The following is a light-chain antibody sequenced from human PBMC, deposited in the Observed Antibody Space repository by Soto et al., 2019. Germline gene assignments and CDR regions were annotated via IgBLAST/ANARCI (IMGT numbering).Light chain of an antibody. CDR3: SSYKSGSYHSV. V-gene: IGLV2-14*01. Sequence: QSVLTQPASVSGSPGQSITISCTGTSSDVGAYYSVSWYQHHPGKAPKLIIYGVTNRPSGVSNRFSGSKSGNTASLTISGLQAEDEDDYHCSSYKSGSYHSVFGTGTKVTVL. J-gene: IGLJ1*01. CDR1: SSDVGAYYS. CDR2: GVT.